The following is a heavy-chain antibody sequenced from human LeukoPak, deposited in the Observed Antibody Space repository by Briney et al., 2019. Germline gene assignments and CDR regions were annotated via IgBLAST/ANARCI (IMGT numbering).Heavy chain of an antibody. CDR1: DGSFSGYY. CDR2: INHSGST. D-gene: IGHD6-6*01. V-gene: IGHV4-34*01. Sequence: NTSETLSLTCAVYDGSFSGYYWSWIRQPPGKGLEWIGEINHSGSTNYNPSLKSRVTISVDTSKNQFSLKLSSVTAADTAVYYCARRIAARSKGILDYWGQGTLVTVSS. CDR3: ARRIAARSKGILDY. J-gene: IGHJ4*02.